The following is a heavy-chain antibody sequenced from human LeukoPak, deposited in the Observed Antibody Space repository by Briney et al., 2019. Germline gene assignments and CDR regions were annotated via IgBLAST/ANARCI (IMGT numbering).Heavy chain of an antibody. V-gene: IGHV3-69-1*02. Sequence: GGSLRLSCAAAGFTFSNYWMHWVRQAPGKGLEWVSSIDSYNSIYYADSLKGRFTISRDNAKNSLYLQMNSLGAEDTAVYYCARYASYKYSGTYYYDYWGQGTLVSVSS. CDR1: GFTFSNYW. CDR3: ARYASYKYSGTYYYDY. D-gene: IGHD1-26*01. J-gene: IGHJ4*02. CDR2: IDSYNSI.